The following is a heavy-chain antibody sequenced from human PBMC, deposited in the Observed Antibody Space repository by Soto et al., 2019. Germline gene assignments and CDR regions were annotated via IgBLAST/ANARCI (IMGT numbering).Heavy chain of an antibody. CDR3: ARGEIYSTLDY. V-gene: IGHV1-18*01. D-gene: IGHD2-15*01. J-gene: IGHJ4*02. CDR2: ISSYNGNT. Sequence: GASVKVSCKASGYTFTTYGINWVRQAPGQGLEWMGWISSYNGNTNYAQNFQGRVTMTTDTSTNTAYMELRSLRSDDTAVYYCARGEIYSTLDYWGQGTLVTAPQ. CDR1: GYTFTTYG.